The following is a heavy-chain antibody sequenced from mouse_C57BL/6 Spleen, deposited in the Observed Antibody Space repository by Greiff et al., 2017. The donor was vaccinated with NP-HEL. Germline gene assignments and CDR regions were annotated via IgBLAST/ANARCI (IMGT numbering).Heavy chain of an antibody. V-gene: IGHV3-6*01. J-gene: IGHJ2*01. CDR1: GYSITSGYY. Sequence: ESGPGLVKPSQSLSLTCSVTGYSITSGYYWNWIRQFPGNKLEWMGYISYDGSNNYNPSLKNRISITRDTSKNQFFLKFNSVTTEDTATYYCAREAVPFDYWGQGTTLTVSS. CDR3: AREAVPFDY. D-gene: IGHD1-1*01. CDR2: ISYDGSN.